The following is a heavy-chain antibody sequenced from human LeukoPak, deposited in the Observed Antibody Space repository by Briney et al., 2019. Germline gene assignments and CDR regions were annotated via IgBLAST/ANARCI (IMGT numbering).Heavy chain of an antibody. D-gene: IGHD6-25*01. CDR3: AREGGFYRPLDY. J-gene: IGHJ4*02. CDR2: VHLDGRT. CDR1: GGTVSSTNW. Sequence: PSETLSLTCGVSGGTVSSTNWWTWIRQPPGKGLEWIGEVHLDGRTNFNPSLKSRLTMSVDLSENHVSLKLTSVTAADTAVYYCAREGGFYRPLDYSGQGTLVTVSS. V-gene: IGHV4-4*02.